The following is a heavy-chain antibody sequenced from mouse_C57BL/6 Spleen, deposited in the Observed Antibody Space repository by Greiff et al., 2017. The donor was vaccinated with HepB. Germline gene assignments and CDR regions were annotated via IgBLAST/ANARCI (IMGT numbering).Heavy chain of an antibody. V-gene: IGHV2-2*01. J-gene: IGHJ4*01. D-gene: IGHD1-1*01. CDR1: GFSLTSYG. Sequence: QVHVKQSGPGLVQPSQSLSITCTVSGFSLTSYGVHWVRQSPGKGLEWLGVIWSGGSTDYNAAFISRLSISKDNSKSQVFFKMNSLQADDTAIYYCARRRDYGSSYGYAMDYWGQGTSVTVSS. CDR2: IWSGGST. CDR3: ARRRDYGSSYGYAMDY.